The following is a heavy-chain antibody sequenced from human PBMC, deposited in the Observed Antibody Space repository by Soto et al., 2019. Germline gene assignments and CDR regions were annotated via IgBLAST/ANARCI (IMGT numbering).Heavy chain of an antibody. V-gene: IGHV3-33*08. CDR2: IWYDGSNK. CDR3: ARVFDSSGSPLPLGGTFDAFDI. Sequence: GGSLRLSCAASGFTFSSYAMHWVRQAPGKGLEWVAVIWYDGSNKYYADSVKGRFTISRDNSKNTLYLQMNSLRAEDTAVYYCARVFDSSGSPLPLGGTFDAFDIWGQGTMVTVS. D-gene: IGHD3-22*01. J-gene: IGHJ3*02. CDR1: GFTFSSYA.